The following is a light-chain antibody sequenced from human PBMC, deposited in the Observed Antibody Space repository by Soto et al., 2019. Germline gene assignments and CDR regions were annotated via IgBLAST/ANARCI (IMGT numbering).Light chain of an antibody. Sequence: QSALTQPASVPGSPGQSITISCTGTSSDVGGYNFVSWYQQHPGKVPKLMIFDVNRRPSGVSDRFSGSKSGNTASLPISGLQAEDEGDYYCCSYTSSSTHVFGSGTKLTVL. CDR2: DVN. CDR3: CSYTSSSTHV. V-gene: IGLV2-14*03. CDR1: SSDVGGYNF. J-gene: IGLJ1*01.